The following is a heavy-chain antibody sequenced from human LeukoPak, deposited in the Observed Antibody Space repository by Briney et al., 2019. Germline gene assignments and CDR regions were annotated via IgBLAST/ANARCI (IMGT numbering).Heavy chain of an antibody. J-gene: IGHJ4*02. D-gene: IGHD2-21*02. CDR2: IIPIFGTA. V-gene: IGHV1-69*13. CDR1: GGTFSSYA. CDR3: ARTTYCGGDCYSYFDY. Sequence: SVKVSCKASGGTFSSYAISWVRQAPGQGLEWMGGIIPIFGTANYAQKFQGRVTITADESTSTAYMELSSLRSEDTAVCYCARTTYCGGDCYSYFDYWGQGTLVTVSS.